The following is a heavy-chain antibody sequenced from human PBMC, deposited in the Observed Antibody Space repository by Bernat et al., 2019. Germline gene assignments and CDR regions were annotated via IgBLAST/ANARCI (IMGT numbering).Heavy chain of an antibody. J-gene: IGHJ4*02. CDR1: GFTFSSYA. V-gene: IGHV3-30-3*01. Sequence: QVQLVESGGGVVQPGRSLRLSCAASGFTFSSYAMHWVRQAPGKGLEWVAVISYDGSNKYYADSVKGRFTISRDNSKNTLYLQMNSLRAEDTAVYYCAKVETWGNSDDYWCQGTLVTVSS. D-gene: IGHD4-23*01. CDR3: AKVETWGNSDDY. CDR2: ISYDGSNK.